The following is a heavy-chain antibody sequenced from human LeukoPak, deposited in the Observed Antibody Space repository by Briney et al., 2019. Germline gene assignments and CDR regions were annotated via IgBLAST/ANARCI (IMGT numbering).Heavy chain of an antibody. V-gene: IGHV3-21*01. CDR2: ISSSSSYI. D-gene: IGHD1-26*01. CDR3: ASRKPRGSYSPLVY. J-gene: IGHJ4*02. Sequence: GGSLRLSCAASGFTFSSYSMNWVRQAPGKGLEWVSSISSSSSYIYYADSVKGRFTISRDNAKNSLYLQMNSLRAEDTAVYYCASRKPRGSYSPLVYWGQGTLVTVSS. CDR1: GFTFSSYS.